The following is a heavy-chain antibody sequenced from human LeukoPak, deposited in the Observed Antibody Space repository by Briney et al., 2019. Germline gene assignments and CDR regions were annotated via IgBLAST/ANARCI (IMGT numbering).Heavy chain of an antibody. J-gene: IGHJ4*02. CDR1: GFTFTDYW. D-gene: IGHD4-17*01. CDR3: ARSLGSVTTALLGY. V-gene: IGHV3-74*01. Sequence: PGGSLRLSCAASGFTFTDYWMYWVRQDPGKGLVWVSRISGDGSNTYYADSVKGRFTISRDDSKNKIFLQMNSLRAEDTAVYYCARSLGSVTTALLGYWGQGTLVTVSS. CDR2: ISGDGSNT.